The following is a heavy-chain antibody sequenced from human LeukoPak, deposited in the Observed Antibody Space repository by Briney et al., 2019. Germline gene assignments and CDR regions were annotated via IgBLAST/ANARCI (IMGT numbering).Heavy chain of an antibody. J-gene: IGHJ4*02. D-gene: IGHD1-26*01. CDR1: GGSISSYY. CDR3: ASQTAVGASPY. Sequence: SETLSLTCSVFGGSISSYYWSWIRQPPGKGLEWIGYIHYSGSTNYNPSLKSRVTISVDTSKNQFSLKLSSVTAADTAVYHCASQTAVGASPYWGQGILVTVSS. CDR2: IHYSGST. V-gene: IGHV4-59*08.